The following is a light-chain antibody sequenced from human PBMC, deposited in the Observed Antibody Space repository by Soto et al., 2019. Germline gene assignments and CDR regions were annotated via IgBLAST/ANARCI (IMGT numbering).Light chain of an antibody. CDR1: SSNIGDNY. CDR3: AAWDDSLSGYV. Sequence: QSALTQPPSASGTPGQKVTITCSGSSSNIGDNYVYWHQQLPGTGPKLLIYRNNQRPSGVPDRFSGSKSGTSASLAISGLRSEDEADYYCAAWDDSLSGYVFGPGTKVTVL. J-gene: IGLJ1*01. V-gene: IGLV1-47*01. CDR2: RNN.